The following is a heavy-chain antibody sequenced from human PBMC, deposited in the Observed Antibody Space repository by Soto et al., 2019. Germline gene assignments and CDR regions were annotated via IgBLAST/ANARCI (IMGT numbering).Heavy chain of an antibody. J-gene: IGHJ4*02. V-gene: IGHV4-34*01. CDR2: INHSGST. CDR3: ARGFAIDWYTYYFDY. D-gene: IGHD3-9*01. Sequence: SETLSLTCAVYGGSFSGYYWPWIRQPPGTGLEWIGEINHSGSTNYNPSLKSRVTISVDTSKNQFSLKLSSVTAADTAVYYCARGFAIDWYTYYFDYWGQGPLVTVSS. CDR1: GGSFSGYY.